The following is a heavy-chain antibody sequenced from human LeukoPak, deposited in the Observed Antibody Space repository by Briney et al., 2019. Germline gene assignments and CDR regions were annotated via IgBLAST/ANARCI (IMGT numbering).Heavy chain of an antibody. CDR3: ARESYWGSSGKGFDC. Sequence: GGSLRLSCTASGFTFSTYSMNWVRQAPGRGLEWVSYISGSSSSSDGGAIQYADSVKGRFTISRDNDKNSLYLQMNSLRDEDTAVYYCARESYWGSSGKGFDCWGQGTLVTVSS. D-gene: IGHD7-27*01. CDR1: GFTFSTYS. J-gene: IGHJ4*02. CDR2: ISGSSSSSDGGAI. V-gene: IGHV3-48*02.